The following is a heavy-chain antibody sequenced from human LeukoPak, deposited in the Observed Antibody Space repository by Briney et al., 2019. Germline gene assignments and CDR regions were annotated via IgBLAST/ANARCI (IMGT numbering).Heavy chain of an antibody. CDR1: GGSLSSGSYY. CDR2: IYTSGST. J-gene: IGHJ6*02. V-gene: IGHV4-61*02. D-gene: IGHD3-22*01. CDR3: ARMYDSSGYSYYGMDV. Sequence: SDTLSLTCTVSGGSLSSGSYYWSWIRQPAGTGLEWIGRIYTSGSTNYNPSLKSRVTISVDTSKNQFSLKLSSVAAADTAVYYCARMYDSSGYSYYGMDVWGQGTTVTVSS.